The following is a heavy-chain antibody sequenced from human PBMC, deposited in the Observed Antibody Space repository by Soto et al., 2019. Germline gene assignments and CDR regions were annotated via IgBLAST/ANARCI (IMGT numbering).Heavy chain of an antibody. CDR3: ASSWAFDF. D-gene: IGHD3-16*01. Sequence: EVQLVESGGGLVKPGGSLRLSCAASGFTLSNAWVSWVRQAAGKGLEWVGRIKNKIEGGTTDYAVPVKGRFTISQDNSKNMLYLQMTSLISEDTAVDDCASSWAFDFWGQGTPVTVS. CDR1: GFTLSNAW. J-gene: IGHJ4*02. V-gene: IGHV3-15*01. CDR2: IKNKIEGGTT.